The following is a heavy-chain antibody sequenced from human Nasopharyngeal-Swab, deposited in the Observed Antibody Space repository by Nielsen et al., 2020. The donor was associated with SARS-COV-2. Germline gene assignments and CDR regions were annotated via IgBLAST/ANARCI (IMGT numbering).Heavy chain of an antibody. CDR2: IYAGGST. CDR1: GFSVSTKY. CDR3: AKAVSNYDFWSGLDY. J-gene: IGHJ4*02. V-gene: IGHV3-66*01. D-gene: IGHD3-3*01. Sequence: GGSLRLSCAASGFSVSTKYMSWVRQAPGKGLEWVSSIYAGGSTYYADSVKGRFTISRDNSKNTLYLQMNSLRAEDTAVYYCAKAVSNYDFWSGLDYWGQGTLVTVSS.